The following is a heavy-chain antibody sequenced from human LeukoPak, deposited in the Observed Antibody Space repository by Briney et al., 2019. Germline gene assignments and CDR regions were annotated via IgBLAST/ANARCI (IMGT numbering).Heavy chain of an antibody. V-gene: IGHV3-48*03. D-gene: IGHD3-9*01. CDR1: GFTFSSYE. CDR2: ISSSGSTI. J-gene: IGHJ5*02. Sequence: GGSLRLSCAASGFTFSSYEMNWVRQAPGKGLEWVSYISSSGSTIYYADSVKGRFTISRDNAKNALYLQMNSLRAEDTAVYYCARGLVGRAWFDPWGQGTLVTVSS. CDR3: ARGLVGRAWFDP.